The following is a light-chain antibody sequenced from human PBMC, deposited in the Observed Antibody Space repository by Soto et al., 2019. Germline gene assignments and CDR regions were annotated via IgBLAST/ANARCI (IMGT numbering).Light chain of an antibody. J-gene: IGKJ4*01. CDR3: QQSYSLPYA. Sequence: DIQMTQSPSSLSASVGDRLTISCRASQSVTTYLNWYQQKPGKAPRLLIYAASSLQTGVPSRFSGSGSGTDFTLTINSLQPDDFATYYCQQSYSLPYAFGGGTTVEIK. CDR1: QSVTTY. CDR2: AAS. V-gene: IGKV1-39*01.